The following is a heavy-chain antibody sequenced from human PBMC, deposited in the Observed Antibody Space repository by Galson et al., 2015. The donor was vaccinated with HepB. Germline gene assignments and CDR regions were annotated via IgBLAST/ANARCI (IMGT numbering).Heavy chain of an antibody. CDR3: ARDRRITMVRGVWYYGMDV. D-gene: IGHD3-10*01. J-gene: IGHJ6*02. CDR1: GYTFTGYY. Sequence: SVKVSCKASGYTFTGYYMHWVRQAPGQGLEWMGRINPNSGGTNYAQKLQGRVTMTTDTSTSTAYMELRSLRSDDTAVYYCARDRRITMVRGVWYYGMDVWGQGTTVTVSS. V-gene: IGHV1-2*06. CDR2: INPNSGGT.